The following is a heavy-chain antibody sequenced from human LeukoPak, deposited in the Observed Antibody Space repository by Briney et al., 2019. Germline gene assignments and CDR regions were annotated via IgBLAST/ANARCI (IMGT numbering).Heavy chain of an antibody. Sequence: PGGSLRLSCAASGVTFSSYSMNWVRQAPGKGLEWVSYISSSSSTIYYADSVKGRFTISRDNAKNSLYLQMNSLRAEDTAVYYCARGITMVRGVIIYWGQGTLVTVSS. CDR2: ISSSSSTI. CDR3: ARGITMVRGVIIY. D-gene: IGHD3-10*01. V-gene: IGHV3-48*01. CDR1: GVTFSSYS. J-gene: IGHJ4*02.